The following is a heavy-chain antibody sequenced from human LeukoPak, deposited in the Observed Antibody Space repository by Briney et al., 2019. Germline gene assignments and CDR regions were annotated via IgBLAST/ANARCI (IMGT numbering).Heavy chain of an antibody. CDR3: ARDRTQWLVLYAFDI. V-gene: IGHV3-30*04. Sequence: GGSLRLSCAASGFTFGSYAMHWVRQAPGKGLECVAVISYDGSNKYYADSVKGRFTISRDNSKNTLYLQMNSLRAEDTAVYYCARDRTQWLVLYAFDIWGQGTMVTVSS. J-gene: IGHJ3*02. CDR2: ISYDGSNK. CDR1: GFTFGSYA. D-gene: IGHD6-19*01.